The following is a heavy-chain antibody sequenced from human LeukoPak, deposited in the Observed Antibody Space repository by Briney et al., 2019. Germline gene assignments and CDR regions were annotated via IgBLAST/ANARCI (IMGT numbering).Heavy chain of an antibody. V-gene: IGHV1-8*01. J-gene: IGHJ4*02. CDR1: GYTFTNSD. Sequence: ASVNVSCKASGYTFTNSDINWVRQAPGQGLEWMGWMNTKTGNTGFAQKLQGRVTMSMDTSITTAYMEVTSLRSEDTVVYYCVAMLYWGQGTLVTVSS. CDR3: VAMLY. CDR2: MNTKTGNT. D-gene: IGHD3-16*01.